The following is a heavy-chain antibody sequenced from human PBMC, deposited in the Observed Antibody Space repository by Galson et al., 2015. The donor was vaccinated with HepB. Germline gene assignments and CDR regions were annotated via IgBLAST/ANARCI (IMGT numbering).Heavy chain of an antibody. CDR3: ARDQAIAVATWDY. J-gene: IGHJ4*02. Sequence: SLRLSCAASGFTFSSYWMSWVRQAPGKGLEWVANIKQDGSEKYYVDSVKGRFTISRDNAKNSLYLQMNSLRAEDTAVYYCARDQAIAVATWDYWGQGTLVTVSS. CDR2: IKQDGSEK. CDR1: GFTFSSYW. D-gene: IGHD6-19*01. V-gene: IGHV3-7*01.